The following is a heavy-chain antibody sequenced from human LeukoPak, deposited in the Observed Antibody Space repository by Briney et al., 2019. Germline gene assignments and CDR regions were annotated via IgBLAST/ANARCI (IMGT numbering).Heavy chain of an antibody. V-gene: IGHV4-39*01. D-gene: IGHD1-7*01. CDR1: GGSISSSSYY. Sequence: SETLSLTCTVSGGSISSSSYYWGWIRQPPGKGLEWIGSIYYSGSTYYNPSLKSRVTISVDTSKNQFSLKLSSVTAADTAVYYCARHNAYLPNWNYGMGAFDIWGQGTMVTVSS. CDR3: ARHNAYLPNWNYGMGAFDI. CDR2: IYYSGST. J-gene: IGHJ3*02.